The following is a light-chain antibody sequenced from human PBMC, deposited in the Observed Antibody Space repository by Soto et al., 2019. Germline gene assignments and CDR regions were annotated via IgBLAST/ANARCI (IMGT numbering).Light chain of an antibody. Sequence: QSVLTQPASVSGSPGQSITISCTGTSSDIGSHNFVSWHQQHPGKAPKFIIYGVSNRPSGVSNRFSGSKSGNTASLTISGLRADDGVVNNCTSKTSPYIWVLGGGTKL. CDR3: TSKTSPYIWV. CDR2: GVS. V-gene: IGLV2-14*01. J-gene: IGLJ3*02. CDR1: SSDIGSHNF.